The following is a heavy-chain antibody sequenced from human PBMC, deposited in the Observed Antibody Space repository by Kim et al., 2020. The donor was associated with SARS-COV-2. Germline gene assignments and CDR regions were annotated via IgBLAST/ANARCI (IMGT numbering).Heavy chain of an antibody. J-gene: IGHJ4*02. CDR2: MYHSGIS. V-gene: IGHV4-38-2*02. CDR3: ARLIAVADY. Sequence: SETLSLTCTVSGYSISSGYYWGWIRQPPGKGLEWIGNMYHSGISYYNPSLKSRVTISVDTSKNQFSLKLSSVTAADTAVYYCARLIAVADYWGQGTLVTV. CDR1: GYSISSGYY. D-gene: IGHD6-19*01.